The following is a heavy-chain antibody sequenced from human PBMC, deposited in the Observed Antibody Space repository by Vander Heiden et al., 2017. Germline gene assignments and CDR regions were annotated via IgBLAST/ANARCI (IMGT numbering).Heavy chain of an antibody. V-gene: IGHV3-73*02. D-gene: IGHD3-3*02. CDR2: IRNKANSYAT. J-gene: IGHJ4*02. Sequence: EVQLVASGGGLVQPGGSLKLSCAAYGFTFSGSAIHWVRQASGKGLEGVGRIRNKANSYATAYAASVKGRFTISRDDSKNTAYLQMNSLKTEDTAVYYCTLAFLDSDCWGQGTLVTVSS. CDR1: GFTFSGSA. CDR3: TLAFLDSDC.